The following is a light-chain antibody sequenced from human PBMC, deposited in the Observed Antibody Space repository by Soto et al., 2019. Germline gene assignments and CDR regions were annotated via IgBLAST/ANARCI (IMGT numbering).Light chain of an antibody. J-gene: IGKJ1*01. CDR1: QSVLYSSNNKNY. Sequence: DIVMTQSPDSLAGALVEMATIDCKASQSVLYSSNNKNYLAWYQQKPGKAPKVLIYDASNLATGVPSRFSGSGSGTRYIFTISSLQPEDIATYYCQQYDGLPRTSGQGAKVDIK. CDR3: QQYDGLPRT. CDR2: DAS. V-gene: IGKV4-1*01.